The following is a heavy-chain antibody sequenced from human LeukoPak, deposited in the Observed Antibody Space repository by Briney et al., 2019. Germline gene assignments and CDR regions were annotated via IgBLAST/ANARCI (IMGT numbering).Heavy chain of an antibody. CDR2: ISWVGGST. CDR1: GFTFDDYT. V-gene: IGHV3-43*01. J-gene: IGHJ6*02. CDR3: AKDKGERQKPTYYYYYGMDV. Sequence: GSLRLSCAASGFTFDDYTMHWVRQAPGKGLEWVSLISWVGGSTYYADSVKGRFTISRDNSKNSLYLQMNSLRTEDTALYYCAKDKGERQKPTYYYYYGMDVWGQGTTVTVSS. D-gene: IGHD1-14*01.